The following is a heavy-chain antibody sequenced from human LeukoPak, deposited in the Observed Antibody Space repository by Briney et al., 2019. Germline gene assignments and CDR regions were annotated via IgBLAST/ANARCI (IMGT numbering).Heavy chain of an antibody. CDR1: GYTFTSYA. V-gene: IGHV7-4-1*02. CDR2: INTNTGNP. D-gene: IGHD3-22*01. J-gene: IGHJ5*02. Sequence: GASVKVSCKASGYTFTSYAMNWVRQAPGQGLEWMGWINTNTGNPTYAQGFTGRFVFSLDTSVSTAYPQISSLKAEDTAVYYCARVGYYYDSSGYHDWFDPWGQGTLVTVSS. CDR3: ARVGYYYDSSGYHDWFDP.